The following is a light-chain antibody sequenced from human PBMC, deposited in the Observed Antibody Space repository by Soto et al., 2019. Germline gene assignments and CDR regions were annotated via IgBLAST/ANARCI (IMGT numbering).Light chain of an antibody. CDR2: EVN. CDR3: TSYAGGNNV. CDR1: SSDVGGYNY. Sequence: QSALTQPPSASGSPGQSVTISCTGTSSDVGGYNYVSWYQQNPGKVPKLMIYEVNKRPSGVPDRFSGCKSGNTASLTVSGLQAEDEADYYCTSYAGGNNVFGTGTKLTVL. V-gene: IGLV2-8*01. J-gene: IGLJ1*01.